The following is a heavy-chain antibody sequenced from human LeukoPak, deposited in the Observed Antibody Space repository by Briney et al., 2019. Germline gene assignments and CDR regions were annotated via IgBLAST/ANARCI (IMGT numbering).Heavy chain of an antibody. V-gene: IGHV3-48*03. CDR2: ISGSGSAR. J-gene: IGHJ4*02. CDR1: GFTFSSYE. Sequence: GGSLRLSCSASGFTFSSYEFHWVRQAPGKGLEWVSYISGSGSARLYADSVKGRFTISRDNSKNTVSLQMNSLRADDTAVYFCVRDRGSGWYYMDRWGQGALVTVSS. D-gene: IGHD6-19*01. CDR3: VRDRGSGWYYMDR.